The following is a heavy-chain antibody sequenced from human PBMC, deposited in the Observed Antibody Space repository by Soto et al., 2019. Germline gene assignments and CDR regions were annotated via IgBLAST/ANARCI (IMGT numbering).Heavy chain of an antibody. CDR1: GFTFSSYA. CDR2: ISGSGGST. J-gene: IGHJ4*02. CDR3: AKGLNLCIGQILHIDY. D-gene: IGHD3-10*01. Sequence: EVQLLESGGGLVQPGGSLRLSCAASGFTFSSYAMSWVRQAPGKGLEWVSVISGSGGSTYYADSVKGRFTISRDNSKNTLYLQMNSLRAEDTAVYYCAKGLNLCIGQILHIDYWGKGTLVTVSS. V-gene: IGHV3-23*01.